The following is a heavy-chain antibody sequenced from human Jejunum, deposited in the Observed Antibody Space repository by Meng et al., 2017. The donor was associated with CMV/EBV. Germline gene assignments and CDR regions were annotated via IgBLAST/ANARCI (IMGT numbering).Heavy chain of an antibody. Sequence: NVSGGSISSPSSTWIRQPPGKGLEWIGYIYYSGSTTYNPSLKSRVTISVDTSKNQFSLKLSSVTAADTAVYYCAREAYSVSSEIDYWGQGTLVTVSS. V-gene: IGHV4-59*11. CDR2: IYYSGST. D-gene: IGHD1-26*01. CDR3: AREAYSVSSEIDY. J-gene: IGHJ4*02. CDR1: GGSISSPS.